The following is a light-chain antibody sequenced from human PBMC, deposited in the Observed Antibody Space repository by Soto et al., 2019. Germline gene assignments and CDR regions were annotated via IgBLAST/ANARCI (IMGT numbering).Light chain of an antibody. CDR1: QSVSSSY. J-gene: IGKJ2*02. Sequence: EIVLTQSPGTLSLSPGERATLSCRASQSVSSSYLAWYQQRPGQAPRLLIYGASSTGTCIPDRVSGSGFGTNFTLTIIRLEPEEFAVYDSPHYGVHQSTFGLGTKLAIK. V-gene: IGKV3-20*01. CDR3: PHYGVHQST. CDR2: GAS.